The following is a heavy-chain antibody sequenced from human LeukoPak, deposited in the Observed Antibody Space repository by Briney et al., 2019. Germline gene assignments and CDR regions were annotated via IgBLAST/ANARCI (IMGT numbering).Heavy chain of an antibody. CDR2: IFSNDEK. Sequence: SGPTLVNPTETLTLTCTVSGFSLSNARMGVSWIRQPPGKALEWLAHIFSNDEKSYSTSLKSRLTISKDTSKSQVVLTMTNMDPVDTATYYCARYYYGSSGYYYGGAFDIWGQGTMVTVSS. CDR3: ARYYYGSSGYYYGGAFDI. J-gene: IGHJ3*02. D-gene: IGHD3-22*01. V-gene: IGHV2-26*01. CDR1: GFSLSNARMG.